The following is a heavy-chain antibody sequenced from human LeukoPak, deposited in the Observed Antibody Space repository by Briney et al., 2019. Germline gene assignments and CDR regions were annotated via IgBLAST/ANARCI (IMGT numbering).Heavy chain of an antibody. J-gene: IGHJ6*02. CDR1: GFTFSDNG. Sequence: PGGSLRLSCEATGFTFSDNGIHWVRQAPGEGLEWVAAISNDGINKYYADSVKGRFTISRDNSKNTMDLQMTTLRAEDTAVYYCAKGGSYYDILTGYYTDYYYYGMDVWGQGTTVTVSS. D-gene: IGHD3-9*01. CDR3: AKGGSYYDILTGYYTDYYYYGMDV. V-gene: IGHV3-30*18. CDR2: ISNDGINK.